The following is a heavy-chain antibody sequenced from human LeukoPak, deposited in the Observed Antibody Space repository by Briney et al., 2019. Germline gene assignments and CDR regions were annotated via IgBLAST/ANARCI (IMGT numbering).Heavy chain of an antibody. CDR3: AKDKGYSSGWYFDY. Sequence: GGSLRLPCAASGFTFSSYAMSWVRQAPGKGLEWVSAISGSGGSTYYAGSVKGRFTISRDNSKNTLYLQMNSLRAEDTAVYYCAKDKGYSSGWYFDYWGQGTLVTVSS. CDR1: GFTFSSYA. D-gene: IGHD6-19*01. J-gene: IGHJ4*02. V-gene: IGHV3-23*01. CDR2: ISGSGGST.